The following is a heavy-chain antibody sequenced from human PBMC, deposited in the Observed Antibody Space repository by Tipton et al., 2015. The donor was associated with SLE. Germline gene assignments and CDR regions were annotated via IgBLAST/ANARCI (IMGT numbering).Heavy chain of an antibody. CDR3: ARIIRGVYYYYMDV. D-gene: IGHD3-10*01. Sequence: TLSLTCTVSGGSISSYYWSWIRQPAGKGLEWIGRIYTSGSTNYNPSLKSRVTISVDTSKNHFSLKLSSVTAADTAVYYCARIIRGVYYYYMDVWGKGTTVTVSS. J-gene: IGHJ6*03. CDR1: GGSISSYY. CDR2: IYTSGST. V-gene: IGHV4-4*07.